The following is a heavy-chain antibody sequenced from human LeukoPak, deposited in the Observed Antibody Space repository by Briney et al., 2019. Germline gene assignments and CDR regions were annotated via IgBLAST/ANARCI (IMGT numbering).Heavy chain of an antibody. J-gene: IGHJ4*02. D-gene: IGHD4-17*01. CDR2: IWFDGSDK. V-gene: IGHV3-33*06. CDR3: AKGLWGTTATPLDY. Sequence: PGGSLRLSCAASGFTFSAYGMHWVRQAPGKGLEWVAVIWFDGSDKYYADSVKGRFTMSRDNSENTLYLQMNSLRAEDAALYFCAKGLWGTTATPLDYWGQGTLVTVSS. CDR1: GFTFSAYG.